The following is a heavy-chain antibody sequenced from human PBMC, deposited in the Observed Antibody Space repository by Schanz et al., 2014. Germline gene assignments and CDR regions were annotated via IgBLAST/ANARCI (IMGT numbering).Heavy chain of an antibody. V-gene: IGHV3-9*01. CDR3: VGIHVAVAEAFY. CDR1: GFTFDNYA. CDR2: ISWNSGSV. J-gene: IGHJ4*02. Sequence: EVQLVESGGGLVQPGRSLRLSCAASGFTFDNYAMHWVRQAPGKGLEWVSSISWNSGSVAYADSVKGRFTISRDDAKNSLYLQMNSLRAEDTALYYCVGIHVAVAEAFYWGQGALVIVS. D-gene: IGHD6-19*01.